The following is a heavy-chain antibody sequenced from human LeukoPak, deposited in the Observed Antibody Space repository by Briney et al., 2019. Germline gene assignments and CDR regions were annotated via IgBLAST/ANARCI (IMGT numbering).Heavy chain of an antibody. CDR2: MSFDGGST. CDR3: ARDSSGWSYFDY. J-gene: IGHJ4*02. Sequence: GGSLRLSGAASGFNFFSYATHWVRQAPGKGLEWVAVMSFDGGSTEYADSVKGRFTISRDNSKNTLYLQMNSLRPEDTAVYYCARDSSGWSYFDYWGQGTLVTVSS. D-gene: IGHD6-19*01. CDR1: GFNFFSYA. V-gene: IGHV3-30-3*01.